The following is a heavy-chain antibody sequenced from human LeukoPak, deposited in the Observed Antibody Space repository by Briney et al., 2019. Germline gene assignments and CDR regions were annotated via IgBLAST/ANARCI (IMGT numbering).Heavy chain of an antibody. CDR1: GGTFSSSA. Sequence: GASVKVSCKASGGTFSSSAINWVRQAPGQGLEWMTGIIPIFGTPNYAQKFQGRVTMTRDTSISTAYMELSRLRSDDTAVYYCARDLRVSARPGFDYWGQGTLVTVSS. V-gene: IGHV1-69*05. CDR2: IIPIFGTP. D-gene: IGHD6-6*01. J-gene: IGHJ4*02. CDR3: ARDLRVSARPGFDY.